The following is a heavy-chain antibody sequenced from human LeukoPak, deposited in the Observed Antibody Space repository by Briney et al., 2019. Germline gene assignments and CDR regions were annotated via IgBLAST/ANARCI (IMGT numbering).Heavy chain of an antibody. CDR2: ISGSSGHT. Sequence: GGSLRLSCAASGLTFSSYAMSWVRQAPGEGLEWVSAISGSSGHTYYADSGEGRFTISRDNSKNTMYLQMNSLRAEDTAVYYCAKVGFSEMEWLLYSDHWGQGTLVTVSS. CDR1: GLTFSSYA. D-gene: IGHD3-3*01. CDR3: AKVGFSEMEWLLYSDH. V-gene: IGHV3-23*01. J-gene: IGHJ4*02.